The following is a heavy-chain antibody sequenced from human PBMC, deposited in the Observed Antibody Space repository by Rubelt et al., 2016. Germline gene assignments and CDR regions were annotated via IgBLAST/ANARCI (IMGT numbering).Heavy chain of an antibody. CDR1: GYTFTSYD. Sequence: SGAEVKKPGASVKVSCKASGYTFTSYDINWVRQATGQGLEWMGRINPNSGGTNYAQKFQGRVTMTRDTSISTAYMELSRLRSDDTAVYYCAREAWNDADFDYWGQGTLVTVSS. CDR2: INPNSGGT. V-gene: IGHV1-2*06. CDR3: AREAWNDADFDY. J-gene: IGHJ4*02. D-gene: IGHD1-1*01.